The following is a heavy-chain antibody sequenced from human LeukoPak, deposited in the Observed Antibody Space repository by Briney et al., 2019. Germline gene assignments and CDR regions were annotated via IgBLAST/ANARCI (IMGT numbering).Heavy chain of an antibody. V-gene: IGHV3-21*01. D-gene: IGHD2-21*01. Sequence: GGSLRLSCAASGFTFSNAWMNWVRQAPGKGLEWVSSISSSSSYIYYADSVKGRFTISRDNAKNSLYLQMNSLRAEDTAVYYCARENVWYYYYGMDVWGQGTTVTVSS. J-gene: IGHJ6*02. CDR1: GFTFSNAW. CDR2: ISSSSSYI. CDR3: ARENVWYYYYGMDV.